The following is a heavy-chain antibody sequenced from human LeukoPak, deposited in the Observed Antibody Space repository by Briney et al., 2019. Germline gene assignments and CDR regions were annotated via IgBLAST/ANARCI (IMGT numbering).Heavy chain of an antibody. V-gene: IGHV4-4*07. J-gene: IGHJ6*03. D-gene: IGHD3-22*01. Sequence: PSETLSLTCSVSGGSFSNHFWSWVRHPAGKGLEWIGRIYPSGNTNYNPSLKSRVTLSVDTSKNQFSLKLSSVTAADTAVYYCARGRFDYYDSSGYYRPREYYYYYYYMDVWGKGTTVTISS. CDR3: ARGRFDYYDSSGYYRPREYYYYYYYMDV. CDR2: IYPSGNT. CDR1: GGSFSNHF.